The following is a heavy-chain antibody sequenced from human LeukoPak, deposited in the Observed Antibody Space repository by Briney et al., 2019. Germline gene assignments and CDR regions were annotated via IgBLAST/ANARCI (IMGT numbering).Heavy chain of an antibody. CDR1: GYTFTSYA. V-gene: IGHV1-3*01. J-gene: IGHJ4*02. Sequence: GASVKVSCKASGYTFTSYAMHWVRQAPGQRLEWMGWINAGNGNTKYSQKFQGRVTITRDTSASTAYMELSSLRSEDTAVYYCAMEGNSIAAAGLFDYWGQGTLVTVSS. CDR2: INAGNGNT. CDR3: AMEGNSIAAAGLFDY. D-gene: IGHD6-13*01.